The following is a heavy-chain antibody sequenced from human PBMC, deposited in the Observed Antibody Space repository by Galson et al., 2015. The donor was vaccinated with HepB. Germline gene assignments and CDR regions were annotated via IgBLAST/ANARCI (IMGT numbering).Heavy chain of an antibody. D-gene: IGHD1-26*01. J-gene: IGHJ6*02. CDR3: AKDLGGSYLPYYYYGMDV. CDR1: GFTFSSYG. CDR2: ISYDGSNK. Sequence: SLRLSCAASGFTFSSYGMHWVRQAPGKGLEWVAVISYDGSNKYYADSVKGRFTISRDNSKNTLYLQMNSLRAEDTAVYYCAKDLGGSYLPYYYYGMDVWGQGTTVTVSS. V-gene: IGHV3-30*18.